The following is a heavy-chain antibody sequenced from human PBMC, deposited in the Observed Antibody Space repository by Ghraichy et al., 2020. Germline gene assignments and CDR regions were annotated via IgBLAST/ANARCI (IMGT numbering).Heavy chain of an antibody. CDR1: GFTFSSYN. D-gene: IGHD2-15*01. Sequence: GALRLSCAASGFTFSSYNMNWVRQAPGKGLEWVSYISSSSSTIYYADSVKGRFTISRDNAKNSLYLQMNSLRDEDTAVYYCARDGSFCSGGSCYHFPFDYWGQGTLVTVSS. J-gene: IGHJ4*02. CDR3: ARDGSFCSGGSCYHFPFDY. CDR2: ISSSSSTI. V-gene: IGHV3-48*02.